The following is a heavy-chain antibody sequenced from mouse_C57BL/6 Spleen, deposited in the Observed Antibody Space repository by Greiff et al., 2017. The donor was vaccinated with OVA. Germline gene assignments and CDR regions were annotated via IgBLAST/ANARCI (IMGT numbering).Heavy chain of an antibody. CDR2: ISYDGSN. CDR3: ARGGYGSSPFDY. D-gene: IGHD1-1*01. CDR1: GYSITSGYY. Sequence: EVKLMESGPGLVKPSQSLSLTCSVTGYSITSGYYWNWIRQFPGNKLEWMGYISYDGSNNYNPSLKNRISITRDTSKNQFFLKLNSVTTEDTATYYCARGGYGSSPFDYWGQGTTLTVSS. J-gene: IGHJ2*01. V-gene: IGHV3-6*01.